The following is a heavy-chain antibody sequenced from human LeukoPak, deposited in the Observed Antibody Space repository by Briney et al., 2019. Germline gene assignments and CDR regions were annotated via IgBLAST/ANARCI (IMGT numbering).Heavy chain of an antibody. V-gene: IGHV3-21*04. Sequence: GGSLRLSCAASGLTFSSHSFNWVRQAPGKGLEWVSSITSTSSYIWYADPVKGRFTISRDSSRNTVYLQINSLRAEDTAVYYCGKTTVGYSSGQKPAWPVDYWGQGTLVTVSS. CDR2: ITSTSSYI. CDR3: GKTTVGYSSGQKPAWPVDY. D-gene: IGHD5-18*01. CDR1: GLTFSSHS. J-gene: IGHJ4*02.